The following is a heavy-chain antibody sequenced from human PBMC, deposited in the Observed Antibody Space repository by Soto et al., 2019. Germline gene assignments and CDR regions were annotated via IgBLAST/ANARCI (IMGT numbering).Heavy chain of an antibody. CDR3: ARDPDIVVVPAASSRVQNSRILSTLDP. CDR1: GFTFSDYY. D-gene: IGHD2-2*01. J-gene: IGHJ5*02. Sequence: GGSLRLSCAASGFTFSDYYMSWIRQAPGKGLEWVSYISSSGSTIYYADSVKGRFTISRDNAKNSLYLQMNSLRAEDTAVYYCARDPDIVVVPAASSRVQNSRILSTLDPWGQGTLVTVSS. V-gene: IGHV3-11*01. CDR2: ISSSGSTI.